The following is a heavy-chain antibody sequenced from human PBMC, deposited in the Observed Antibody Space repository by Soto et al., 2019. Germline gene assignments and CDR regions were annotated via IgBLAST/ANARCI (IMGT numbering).Heavy chain of an antibody. CDR1: GYTFTSFG. CDR2: ISGYNGNT. J-gene: IGHJ3*01. Sequence: QVQLVQSGAEVKKPGASVKVSCRASGYTFTSFGISWLRQAPGQGLAWMGWISGYNGNTDYEQKLQGRVSMTTDTSTSTAYMELRSLRSADTAVYYCARDGGIAVKAYDFWGQGTMVIVSS. V-gene: IGHV1-18*01. D-gene: IGHD6-19*01. CDR3: ARDGGIAVKAYDF.